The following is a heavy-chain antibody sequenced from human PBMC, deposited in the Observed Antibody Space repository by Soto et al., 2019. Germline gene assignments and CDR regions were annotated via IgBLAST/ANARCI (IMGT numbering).Heavy chain of an antibody. Sequence: PSETLSLTCTVSGGSISSSSYYWGWIRQPPGKGLEWIGSIYYSGSTYYNPSLKSRVTISVDTSKNQFSLKLSSVTAADTAVYYCDSIEEAGTNYYYGMDVWGQGTTVTVSS. V-gene: IGHV4-39*01. J-gene: IGHJ6*02. D-gene: IGHD6-13*01. CDR2: IYYSGST. CDR1: GGSISSSSYY. CDR3: DSIEEAGTNYYYGMDV.